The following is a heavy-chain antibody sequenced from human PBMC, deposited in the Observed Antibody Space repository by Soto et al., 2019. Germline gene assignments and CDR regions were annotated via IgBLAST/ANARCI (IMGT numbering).Heavy chain of an antibody. CDR2: ISSSSSTI. D-gene: IGHD3-10*01. J-gene: IGHJ6*03. V-gene: IGHV3-48*01. CDR1: GFTFSSYS. Sequence: GGSLRLSCAASGFTFSSYSMNWVRQAPGKGLEWVSYISSSSSTIYYADSVKGRFTISRDNAKNSLYLQMNSLRAEDTAVYYCARAYGSGSYYVGNYYYYYMDVWGKGTTVTVSS. CDR3: ARAYGSGSYYVGNYYYYYMDV.